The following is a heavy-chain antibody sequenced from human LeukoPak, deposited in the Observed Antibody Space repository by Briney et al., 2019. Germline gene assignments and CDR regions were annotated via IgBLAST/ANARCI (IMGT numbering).Heavy chain of an antibody. D-gene: IGHD3-22*01. CDR1: GGSISSYY. Sequence: PSETLSLTCTVSGGSISSYYWSWLRQPPGKGLEWIGYIYYSGSTNYNPSLKSRVTISVDTSKNQFSLKLSSVTAADTAVYYCATFYYYDSSGYYSGENYFDYWGQGTLVTVSS. V-gene: IGHV4-59*08. CDR2: IYYSGST. J-gene: IGHJ4*02. CDR3: ATFYYYDSSGYYSGENYFDY.